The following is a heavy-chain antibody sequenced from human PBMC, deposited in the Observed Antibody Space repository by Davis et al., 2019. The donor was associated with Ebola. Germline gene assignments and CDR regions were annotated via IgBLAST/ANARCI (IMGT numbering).Heavy chain of an antibody. Sequence: MPSETLSLTCIVSGGSISSSSYYWAWIRQPPGKGLEWIGSVYYDGSTYYNPSVKSRVTISGDTSRNQFSLRLRSVTAADTAVYYCARHPRNPGADVWGQGTTVTVSS. CDR1: GGSISSSSYY. V-gene: IGHV4-39*01. CDR3: ARHPRNPGADV. J-gene: IGHJ6*02. D-gene: IGHD3-10*01. CDR2: VYYDGST.